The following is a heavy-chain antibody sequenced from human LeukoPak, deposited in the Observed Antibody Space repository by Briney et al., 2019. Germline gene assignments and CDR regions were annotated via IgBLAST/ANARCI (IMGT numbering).Heavy chain of an antibody. CDR2: IYYSGSI. V-gene: IGHV4-59*08. Sequence: KPSETLSLTCTVSGGSISSYYWSWIRQPPGKGLEWIGYIYYSGSINYNPSLKSRVTISVDTSKNQFSLKLSSVTAADTAVYYCARHVLNPRPDNWFDPWGQGTLVTVSS. CDR3: ARHVLNPRPDNWFDP. J-gene: IGHJ5*02. D-gene: IGHD1-14*01. CDR1: GGSISSYY.